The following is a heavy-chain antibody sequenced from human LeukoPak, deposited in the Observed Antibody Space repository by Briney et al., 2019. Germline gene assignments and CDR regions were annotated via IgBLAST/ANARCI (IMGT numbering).Heavy chain of an antibody. D-gene: IGHD2/OR15-2a*01. CDR1: GFSFMNAW. Sequence: PGGSLRLSCAASGFSFMNAWMIWGGQAPGKGREWVGRIKSKADGGTPDYAAPARGRFTIAREESKNTMYLQMNSLKPEDTAVYYCTTFYHEYSPYWGRGTLVTVSS. CDR2: IKSKADGGTP. J-gene: IGHJ4*02. CDR3: TTFYHEYSPY. V-gene: IGHV3-15*01.